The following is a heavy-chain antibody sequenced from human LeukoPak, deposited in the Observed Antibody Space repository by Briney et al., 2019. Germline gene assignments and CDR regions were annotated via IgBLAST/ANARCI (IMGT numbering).Heavy chain of an antibody. CDR3: ARDPSVRSYGG. CDR1: GFTFSSYS. Sequence: GGSLRLSCAASGFTFSSYSMNWVRQAPGKGLEWVSSISSSSSYIYYADSVKGRFTISRDNAKNSLHLQMNSLRAEDTAVYYCARDPSVRSYGGWGQGTLVTVSS. J-gene: IGHJ4*02. V-gene: IGHV3-21*01. CDR2: ISSSSSYI. D-gene: IGHD5-18*01.